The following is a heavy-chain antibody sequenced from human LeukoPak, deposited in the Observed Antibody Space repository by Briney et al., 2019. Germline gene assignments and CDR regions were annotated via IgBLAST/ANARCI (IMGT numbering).Heavy chain of an antibody. CDR3: ARGRGYRDYDRPLDY. V-gene: IGHV3-53*01. J-gene: IGHJ4*02. Sequence: GGSLRLSCAASGFTVSSNYMNWVRQAPGKGLEWVSVITSGGNTYYSDSVKGRFTTSRDNSKNTLYVQMNSLRAEDTAIYYCARGRGYRDYDRPLDYWGQGTLVTVSS. CDR1: GFTVSSNY. D-gene: IGHD5-12*01. CDR2: ITSGGNT.